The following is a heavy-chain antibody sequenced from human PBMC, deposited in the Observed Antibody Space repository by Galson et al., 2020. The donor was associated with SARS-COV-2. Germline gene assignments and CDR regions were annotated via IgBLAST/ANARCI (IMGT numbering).Heavy chain of an antibody. D-gene: IGHD3-22*01. V-gene: IGHV4-39*01. Sequence: SETLSLTCTVSGGSIRSSSYYWGWIRQPPGKGLEWIGSIYYSGSTYYNPSLKSRVTISVDTSKNQFSLKLSSVTAADTAVYYCARTPPGYYDSSGYYYRSEYFQHWGQGTLGTVSS. CDR1: GGSIRSSSYY. CDR2: IYYSGST. CDR3: ARTPPGYYDSSGYYYRSEYFQH. J-gene: IGHJ1*01.